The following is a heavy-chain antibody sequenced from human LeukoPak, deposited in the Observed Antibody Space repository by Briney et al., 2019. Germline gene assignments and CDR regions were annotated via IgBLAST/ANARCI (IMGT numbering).Heavy chain of an antibody. D-gene: IGHD2-15*01. CDR1: GYTLTELS. V-gene: IGHV1-24*01. Sequence: ASVKVSCKVSGYTLTELSMHWVRQAPGKGLEWMGGFDPEDGETIYAQKFQGRVTMTEDTSTDTAYMELSSLRSEDTAVYYCATGWWAPGRNWFDPWGQGTLVTVSS. J-gene: IGHJ5*02. CDR2: FDPEDGET. CDR3: ATGWWAPGRNWFDP.